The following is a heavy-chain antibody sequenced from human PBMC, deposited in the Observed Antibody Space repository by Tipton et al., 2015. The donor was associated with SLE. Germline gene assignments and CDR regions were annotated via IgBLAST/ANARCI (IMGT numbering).Heavy chain of an antibody. CDR1: GGSISSHY. V-gene: IGHV4-59*11. Sequence: TLSLTCTVSGGSISSHYWGWIRQPPGKGLEWIGSIYHSGSTNYNPSLKSRVTISVDTSKNQFSLKLSSVTAADTAVYYCAREWGDAFDIWGQGTMVTVSS. CDR2: IYHSGST. D-gene: IGHD3-16*01. CDR3: AREWGDAFDI. J-gene: IGHJ3*02.